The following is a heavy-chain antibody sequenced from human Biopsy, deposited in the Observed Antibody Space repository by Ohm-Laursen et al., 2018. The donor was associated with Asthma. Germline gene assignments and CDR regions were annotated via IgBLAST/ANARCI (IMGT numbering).Heavy chain of an antibody. D-gene: IGHD6-19*01. V-gene: IGHV3-30-3*01. CDR3: AREGVAGTHIED. J-gene: IGHJ4*02. CDR1: GFTFSIYD. Sequence: SSLRLSCSASGFTFSIYDIHWVRQAPGKGLEWAAVISYDGSSIYYADSVKGRFTISRDNSKNTLSLQMNSLTAEDTAVYYCAREGVAGTHIEDWGQGTLVTVSS. CDR2: ISYDGSSI.